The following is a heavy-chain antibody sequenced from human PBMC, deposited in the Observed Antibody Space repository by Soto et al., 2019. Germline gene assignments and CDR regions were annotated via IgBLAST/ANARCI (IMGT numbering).Heavy chain of an antibody. J-gene: IGHJ5*02. Sequence: PGGSLRLSCAASGFTFSDYWMSWVRQAPGKGLEWVANIKQDGSEKYYVDSVKGRFTISRDNAKNTLYLQMNNLRAEDTAVYYCAPNWFDPWGQGTLVTVSS. CDR1: GFTFSDYW. CDR2: IKQDGSEK. V-gene: IGHV3-7*02. CDR3: APNWFDP.